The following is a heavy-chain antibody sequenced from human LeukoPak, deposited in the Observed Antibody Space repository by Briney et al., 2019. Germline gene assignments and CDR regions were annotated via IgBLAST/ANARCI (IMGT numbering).Heavy chain of an antibody. CDR3: TRHRDVLRYFDWLSQNFDY. Sequence: GGSLRLSCTASGFTFGDYAMSWFRQAPGKGLEWVGFIRSKAYGGTTEYAASVKGRFTISRDDSKSIAYLQMNSLKTEDTAVYYCTRHRDVLRYFDWLSQNFDYWGQGTLVTVSS. V-gene: IGHV3-49*03. J-gene: IGHJ4*02. CDR1: GFTFGDYA. D-gene: IGHD3-9*01. CDR2: IRSKAYGGTT.